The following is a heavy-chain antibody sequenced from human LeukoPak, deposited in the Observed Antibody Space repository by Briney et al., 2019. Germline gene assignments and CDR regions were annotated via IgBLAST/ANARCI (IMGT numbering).Heavy chain of an antibody. D-gene: IGHD6-19*01. Sequence: PGRSLRLSCAASGFTFSSYGMHWVRQAPGKGLEWVAVISYDGNNIYYADSVKGRFTVSRDSSKNTLYLQMNSLRAEDTAIYYCAREEITGWFDYWGQGTLVTVSS. CDR3: AREEITGWFDY. J-gene: IGHJ4*02. CDR2: ISYDGNNI. V-gene: IGHV3-30*19. CDR1: GFTFSSYG.